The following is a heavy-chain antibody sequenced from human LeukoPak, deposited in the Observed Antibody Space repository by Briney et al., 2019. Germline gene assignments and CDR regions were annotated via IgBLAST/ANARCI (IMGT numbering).Heavy chain of an antibody. J-gene: IGHJ6*02. D-gene: IGHD2-21*02. V-gene: IGHV1-8*01. CDR1: GYTFTSYD. CDR2: INPNSGNT. CDR3: ARAYCGGDCSYHYYYGMDV. Sequence: HWASVKVSCKASGYTFTSYDINWVRQATGQGLEWMGWINPNSGNTGYAQKFQGRVTMTRNTSISTAYMERSSLRSEDTAVYYCARAYCGGDCSYHYYYGMDVWGQGTTVTVSS.